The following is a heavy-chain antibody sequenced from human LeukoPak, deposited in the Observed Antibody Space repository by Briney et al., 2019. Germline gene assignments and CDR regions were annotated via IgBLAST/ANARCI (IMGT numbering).Heavy chain of an antibody. Sequence: GGSLRLSCAASGFTFSSFALSWVRQAPGKGLEWVSGVSYTRVATYYADSVKGRFTISRDDSQNILYLQMNGLRAEDTAVYFCAKAFREFGSSSSYTSFDTWGQGTMVTVSS. CDR2: VSYTRVAT. CDR3: AKAFREFGSSSSYTSFDT. J-gene: IGHJ3*02. D-gene: IGHD3-16*01. CDR1: GFTFSSFA. V-gene: IGHV3-23*01.